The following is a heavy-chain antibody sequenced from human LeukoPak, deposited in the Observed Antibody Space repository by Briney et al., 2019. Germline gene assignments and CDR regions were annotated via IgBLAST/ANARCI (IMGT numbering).Heavy chain of an antibody. J-gene: IGHJ4*02. Sequence: PSETLTLTCAVYGGSFSGYYWSWIRQPPGKGLEWMGEINHNGSTNNNPSLKSRVTISVDTYKKQSSLKLSSVTAADTAVYYCARGPWIRLPLDYWGQGTLVTVSS. D-gene: IGHD5-18*01. CDR3: ARGPWIRLPLDY. CDR1: GGSFSGYY. CDR2: INHNGST. V-gene: IGHV4-34*01.